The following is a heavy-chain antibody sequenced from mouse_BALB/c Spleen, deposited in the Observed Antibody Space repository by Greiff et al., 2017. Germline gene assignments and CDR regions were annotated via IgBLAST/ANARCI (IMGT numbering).Heavy chain of an antibody. CDR1: GFSLTGYG. V-gene: IGHV2-6-7*01. Sequence: VHLVESGPGLVAPSQSLSITCTVSGFSLTGYGVNWVRQPPGKGLEWLGMIWGDGSTDYNSALKSRLSISKDNSKSQVFLKMNSLQTDDTARYYCARARDYDGYYAMDYWGQGTSVTVSS. CDR2: IWGDGST. J-gene: IGHJ4*01. CDR3: ARARDYDGYYAMDY. D-gene: IGHD2-4*01.